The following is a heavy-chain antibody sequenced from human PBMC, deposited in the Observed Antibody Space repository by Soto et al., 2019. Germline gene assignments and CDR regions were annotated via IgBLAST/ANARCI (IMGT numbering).Heavy chain of an antibody. CDR3: ARGPMVRGVPLDY. V-gene: IGHV1-69*02. D-gene: IGHD3-10*01. CDR2: IIPILGIA. CDR1: GGTFSSYT. J-gene: IGHJ4*02. Sequence: QVQLVQSGAEVKKPGSSVKVYCKASGGTFSSYTISWVRQAPGQGLEWMGRIIPILGIANYAQKFQGRVTITADKSTSTAYMELSSLRSEDTAVYYCARGPMVRGVPLDYWGQGTLVTVSS.